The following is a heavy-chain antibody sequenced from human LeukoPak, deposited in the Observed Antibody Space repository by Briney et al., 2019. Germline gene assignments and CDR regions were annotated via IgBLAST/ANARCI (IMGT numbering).Heavy chain of an antibody. Sequence: GGSLRLSCAASGFTFSNYGMSWVRQAPGKGLEWVSVIYSGGSTYYADSVKGRFTISRDNAKNTLFLHMNSLRAEDTAVYYCNVRWGPNSDYWGQGTLVTVSS. CDR3: NVRWGPNSDY. V-gene: IGHV3-66*01. D-gene: IGHD7-27*01. CDR1: GFTFSNYG. CDR2: IYSGGST. J-gene: IGHJ4*02.